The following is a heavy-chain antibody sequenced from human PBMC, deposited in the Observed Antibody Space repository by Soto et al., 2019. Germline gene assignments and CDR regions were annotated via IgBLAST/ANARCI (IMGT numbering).Heavy chain of an antibody. CDR3: ARGSYSSSWYFWFDP. CDR2: IYYSGKT. V-gene: IGHV4-39*07. Sequence: PSETLSLTCTVSGASINNTSYYWGWIRQSPGKGLEWIGNIYYSGKTYYSPSLKSRVTISVDTSKNQFSLKLSSVTAADTAVYYCARGSYSSSWYFWFDPWGQGTLVTVSS. CDR1: GASINNTSYY. D-gene: IGHD6-13*01. J-gene: IGHJ5*02.